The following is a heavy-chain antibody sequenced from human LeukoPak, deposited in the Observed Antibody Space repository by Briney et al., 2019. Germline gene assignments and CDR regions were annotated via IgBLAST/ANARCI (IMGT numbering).Heavy chain of an antibody. CDR3: ARVGDRSGYYWYFDL. V-gene: IGHV4-4*09. D-gene: IGHD3-22*01. CDR1: GGSISNYY. Sequence: SETLSLTCTVSGGSISNYYWGWLRQPPGKGLEWIGYIDSRGSTNYTSSLKSRATISVDTSKNQFSLKLSSVTAADTAVYYCARVGDRSGYYWYFDLWGRGTLVTVSS. CDR2: IDSRGST. J-gene: IGHJ2*01.